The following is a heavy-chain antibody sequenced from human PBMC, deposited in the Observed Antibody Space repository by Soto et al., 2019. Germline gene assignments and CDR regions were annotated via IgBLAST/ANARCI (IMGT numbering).Heavy chain of an antibody. D-gene: IGHD6-13*01. Sequence: PSETLSLTCTVSGGSISIYYWRWIRQPPGKGLEWIGYIYYSGGTNYNPSLKSRVTISVDTSKNQFSLKLSSVTAADTAVYYCARDRRYPIAAAATPLNWFDPWAREPWSPSPQ. J-gene: IGHJ5*02. CDR1: GGSISIYY. CDR3: ARDRRYPIAAAATPLNWFDP. CDR2: IYYSGGT. V-gene: IGHV4-59*01.